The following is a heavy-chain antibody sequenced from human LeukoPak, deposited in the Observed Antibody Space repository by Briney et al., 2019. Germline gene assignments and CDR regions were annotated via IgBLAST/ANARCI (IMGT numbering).Heavy chain of an antibody. V-gene: IGHV4-38-2*01. CDR3: ARSPPVRGLPNWYFDL. D-gene: IGHD1-26*01. CDR2: TYRSGST. J-gene: IGHJ2*01. Sequence: SETLSLTCAVSGYSISSGYYWGWIRQSPGKGLEWIGSTYRSGSTYYTPSLKSRVTISVDTSKNQFSLKLSSVTATGTAVYYCARSPPVRGLPNWYFDLWGRGTPVTVSS. CDR1: GYSISSGYY.